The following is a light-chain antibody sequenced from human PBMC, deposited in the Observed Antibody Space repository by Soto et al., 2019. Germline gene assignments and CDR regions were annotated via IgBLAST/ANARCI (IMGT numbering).Light chain of an antibody. Sequence: DIQLTQSPSFLSASVGDRVTITCRASQGISSYLAWYQQKPGKAPNLLIYTASTLQSGVPSRFSGSGSGTEFPLTISSLQPEDFATYYCQQLNSYPHTFGGGTNVEIK. CDR3: QQLNSYPHT. J-gene: IGKJ4*01. CDR2: TAS. CDR1: QGISSY. V-gene: IGKV1-9*01.